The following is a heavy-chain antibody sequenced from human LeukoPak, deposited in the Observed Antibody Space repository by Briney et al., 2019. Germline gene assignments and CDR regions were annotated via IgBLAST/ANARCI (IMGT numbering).Heavy chain of an antibody. Sequence: SETLSLTCTVSGGSISSGSYYWSWIRQHPGKGLEWIGYIYYSGSTYYNPSLKSRVTISVDTSKNQFSLKLSSVTAADTAVYYCARAAVAGPDYWGQGTLVTVSS. CDR3: ARAAVAGPDY. D-gene: IGHD6-19*01. V-gene: IGHV4-31*03. CDR1: GGSISSGSYY. J-gene: IGHJ4*02. CDR2: IYYSGST.